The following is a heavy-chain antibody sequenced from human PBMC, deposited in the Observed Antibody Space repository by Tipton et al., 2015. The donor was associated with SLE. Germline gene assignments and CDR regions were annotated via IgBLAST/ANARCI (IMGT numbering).Heavy chain of an antibody. CDR3: ARALTGEGDY. V-gene: IGHV3-48*03. CDR2: ISSSGSTI. Sequence: QLVQSGAEVKKPGASVKVSCKASGYTFTSYDITWVRQAPGKGLEWVSYISSSGSTIYYADSVKGRFTISRDNAKNSLYLQMNSLRAEDTAVYYCARALTGEGDYWGQGTLVTVSS. CDR1: GYTFTSYD. D-gene: IGHD7-27*01. J-gene: IGHJ4*02.